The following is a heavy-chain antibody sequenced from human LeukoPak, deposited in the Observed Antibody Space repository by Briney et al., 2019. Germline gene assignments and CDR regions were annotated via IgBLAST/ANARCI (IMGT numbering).Heavy chain of an antibody. CDR1: GLSVSNNY. CDR3: ARMFGAGQYYFDS. V-gene: IGHV3-53*01. J-gene: IGHJ4*02. D-gene: IGHD3-16*01. Sequence: TGGSLRLSCAASGLSVSNNYMNWVRQAPGKGLEWVSSLYIGGPTYYSDSVKGRFSISRDNSDNVLYLQMNNLKTEDTALYYCARMFGAGQYYFDSWGLGTLVIVSS. CDR2: LYIGGPT.